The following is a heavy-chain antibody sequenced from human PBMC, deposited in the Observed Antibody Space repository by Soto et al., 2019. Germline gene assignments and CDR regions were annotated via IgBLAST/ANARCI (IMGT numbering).Heavy chain of an antibody. CDR2: IHGDGAGT. V-gene: IGHV3-23*01. J-gene: IGHJ6*02. CDR1: GCTFRNYA. Sequence: GGSLRVSCAASGCTFRNYAMNWVRQAPGKGQEWVSFIHGDGAGTYYADSVKGRFTVSRDNAKNSLYLQMNSLRDEDTAVYYCAIKTRPLSSYYYYGMDVWGQGTTVTVSS. CDR3: AIKTRPLSSYYYYGMDV.